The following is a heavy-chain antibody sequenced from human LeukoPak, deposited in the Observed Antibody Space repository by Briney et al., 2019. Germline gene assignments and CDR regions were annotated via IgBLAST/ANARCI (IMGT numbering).Heavy chain of an antibody. CDR2: ISSSTYI. CDR3: ARVLYGSGSYYNPVSDY. CDR1: GFTFSSYS. V-gene: IGHV3-21*01. Sequence: GGSLRLSCAASGFTFSSYSMNWVRQAPGEGLEWVSSISSSTYIHYADSVRGRFTISRDNAKNSLYLQMNSLRAEDTAVYYCARVLYGSGSYYNPVSDYWGQGTLVTVSS. D-gene: IGHD3-10*01. J-gene: IGHJ4*02.